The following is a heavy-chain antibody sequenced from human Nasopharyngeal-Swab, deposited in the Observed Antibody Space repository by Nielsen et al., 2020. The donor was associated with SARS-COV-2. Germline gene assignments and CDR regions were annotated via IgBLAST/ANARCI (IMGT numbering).Heavy chain of an antibody. D-gene: IGHD3-3*01. CDR2: IYSGGST. CDR1: GFTVSSNY. V-gene: IGHV3-53*01. Sequence: GGSLRLSCAASGFTVSSNYMSWVRQAPGKGLEWVSVIYSGGSTYYADSVKGRFTISRDNSKNTLYLQMNSLRAEDTAVYYCARGVGVDDFWSGRFDYWGQGTLVTVSS. CDR3: ARGVGVDDFWSGRFDY. J-gene: IGHJ4*02.